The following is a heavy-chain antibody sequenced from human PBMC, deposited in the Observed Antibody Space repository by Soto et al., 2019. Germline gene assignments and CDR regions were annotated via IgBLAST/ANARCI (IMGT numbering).Heavy chain of an antibody. CDR1: GGSISSYY. J-gene: IGHJ4*02. V-gene: IGHV4-59*08. D-gene: IGHD6-19*01. Sequence: SETLSLTCTVSGGSISSYYWSWIRQPPGKGLEWIGYIYYSGSTNYNPSLKSRVTISVDTSKNQFSLKLSSVTAADTAVYYCARQIERDFGSGWYFDYWGQGTLVTVSS. CDR3: ARQIERDFGSGWYFDY. CDR2: IYYSGST.